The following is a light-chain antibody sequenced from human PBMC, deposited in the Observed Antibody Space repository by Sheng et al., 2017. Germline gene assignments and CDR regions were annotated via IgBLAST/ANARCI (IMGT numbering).Light chain of an antibody. CDR3: HQTTNWLT. Sequence: EIVLTQSPATVSVSPGESVTLSCRASKDVRTYLAWYQQKPGQPPRLLIYDSTSRATGTPVRFSGSGSGSDFTLTISSLEPDDFAVYYCHQTTNWLTFGQGTKVEI. V-gene: IGKV3-11*01. J-gene: IGKJ1*01. CDR2: DST. CDR1: KDVRTY.